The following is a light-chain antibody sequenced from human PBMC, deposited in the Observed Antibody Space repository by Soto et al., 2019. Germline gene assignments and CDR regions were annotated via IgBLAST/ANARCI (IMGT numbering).Light chain of an antibody. Sequence: DIQMTQSPSTLSASVGDRVTITCRASQTISSWLAWYQQKPGKAPKLLIYKASTLKSGVPSRFSGSGSGTEFTLTIRSLQPDDFATYYCQQYNTYLWTFGQGTKVDIK. CDR2: KAS. CDR3: QQYNTYLWT. CDR1: QTISSW. J-gene: IGKJ1*01. V-gene: IGKV1-5*03.